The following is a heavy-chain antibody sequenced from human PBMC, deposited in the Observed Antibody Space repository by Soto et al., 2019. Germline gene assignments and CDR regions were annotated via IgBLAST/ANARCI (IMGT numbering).Heavy chain of an antibody. CDR3: ASGIQRWLRRINSGYSG. J-gene: IGHJ4*02. Sequence: QVQLVQSGAEVKKPESSVKVSCKAPGGTFSTYAISWVRQAPGQGLEWMGGIIPMFGTANYAQRFQDRVTMNADEATNTVSMELSILRSEDTAVYFCASGIQRWLRRINSGYSGWGQGTLVTVSS. V-gene: IGHV1-69*12. CDR1: GGTFSTYA. CDR2: IIPMFGTA. D-gene: IGHD5-12*01.